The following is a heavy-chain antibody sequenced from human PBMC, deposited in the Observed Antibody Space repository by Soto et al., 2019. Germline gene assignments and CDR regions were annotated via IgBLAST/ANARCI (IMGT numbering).Heavy chain of an antibody. V-gene: IGHV4-30-2*01. CDR2: FYHSGST. D-gene: IGHD3-22*01. Sequence: SETLSLTCADSGGSISSGGYSWGWIRQPPGKGLEWIGYFYHSGSTYYNPSLKSRVTISVDRSKNQFSLKLSSVTAADTAVYYRARDTYYYDSSGPEDEGTRDYGMDVWGQGTTVTVSS. CDR1: GGSISSGGYS. CDR3: ARDTYYYDSSGPEDEGTRDYGMDV. J-gene: IGHJ6*02.